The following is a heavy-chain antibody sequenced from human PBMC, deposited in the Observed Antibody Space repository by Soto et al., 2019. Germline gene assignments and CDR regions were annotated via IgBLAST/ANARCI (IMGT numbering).Heavy chain of an antibody. CDR3: ARRRKYAFDI. Sequence: GASVKVFCKASGYTFTSYYMHWVLQAPGQGLEWMGVINPSGGSTSYAQKFQGRVTMTRDTSTSTVYMELSSLRSEDTAVYYCARRRKYAFDIWGQGTMVTVSS. J-gene: IGHJ3*02. CDR2: INPSGGST. V-gene: IGHV1-46*01. CDR1: GYTFTSYY.